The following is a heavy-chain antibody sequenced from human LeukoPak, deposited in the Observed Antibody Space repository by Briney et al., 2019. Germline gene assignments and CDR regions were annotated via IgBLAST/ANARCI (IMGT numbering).Heavy chain of an antibody. CDR2: VFWNGVDK. Sequence: GGSLTLSCVASGFIANDHAMHWVRQTPGKGLEWVAGVFWNGVDKGYADSVKGRFTIFRDNAKNSMYLQMNSLRIEDTALYYCSKDISAGGLDVWGPGTPVTVSS. V-gene: IGHV3-9*02. CDR3: SKDISAGGLDV. J-gene: IGHJ6*02. CDR1: GFIANDHA. D-gene: IGHD3-16*02.